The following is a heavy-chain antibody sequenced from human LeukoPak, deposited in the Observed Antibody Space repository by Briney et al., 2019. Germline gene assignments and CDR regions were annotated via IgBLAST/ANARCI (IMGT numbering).Heavy chain of an antibody. CDR2: IIPIFGTA. V-gene: IGHV1-69*05. D-gene: IGHD1-26*01. CDR3: ARVVGAPNAFDI. J-gene: IGHJ3*02. CDR1: GGTFSSYA. Sequence: SVKVSCKASGGTFSSYAISWVRQAPGQGLEWMGGIIPIFGTANYAQKFQGRVTITTDESTSTAYMELSSLRSEDTAVYYCARVVGAPNAFDIWGQGTMVTVSS.